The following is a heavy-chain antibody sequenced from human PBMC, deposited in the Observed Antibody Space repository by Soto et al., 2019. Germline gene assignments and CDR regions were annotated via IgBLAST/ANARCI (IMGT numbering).Heavy chain of an antibody. J-gene: IGHJ4*02. CDR1: RDYISNCGDY. Sequence: SETLSLTCPISRDYISNCGDYWGWVRQPPGKGLEWVGTIYYSGSTYYNPSLKSRLTISIHTSENQFSLKLTSVTAADTAVYYCARLGGVVAASDFDYWGQG. V-gene: IGHV4-39*01. CDR2: IYYSGST. CDR3: ARLGGVVAASDFDY. D-gene: IGHD2-15*01.